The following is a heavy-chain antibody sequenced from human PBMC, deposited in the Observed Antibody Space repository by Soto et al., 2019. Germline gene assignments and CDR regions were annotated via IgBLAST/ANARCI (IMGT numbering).Heavy chain of an antibody. Sequence: VQLVESGGGLVQPGGSLRLSCAASGFTFSSYDMHWVRQATGKGLEWVSAIGTAGDTYYPGSVKGRFTISRENAKNSLYLQMNSLRAGDTAVYYCARGGRYSSGWYALGARYYYYMDVWGKGTTVTVSS. V-gene: IGHV3-13*01. CDR3: ARGGRYSSGWYALGARYYYYMDV. CDR2: IGTAGDT. D-gene: IGHD6-19*01. CDR1: GFTFSSYD. J-gene: IGHJ6*03.